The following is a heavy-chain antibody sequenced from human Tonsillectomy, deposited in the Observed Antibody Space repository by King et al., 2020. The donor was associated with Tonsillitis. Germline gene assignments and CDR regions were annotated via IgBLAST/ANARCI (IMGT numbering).Heavy chain of an antibody. CDR3: ARPRYGGGPTGSDY. V-gene: IGHV1-2*02. D-gene: IGHD4-23*01. CDR1: GYTFTGYY. J-gene: IGHJ4*02. Sequence: QLVQSGAEVKKPGASVKVSCKASGYTFTGYYMHWVRQAPRQGLEWMGWINPNSGGTHYAQKFYGRVTLTRDTSISTAYMELSRLGSDDTAVYYCARPRYGGGPTGSDYWGQGTLVTVSS. CDR2: INPNSGGT.